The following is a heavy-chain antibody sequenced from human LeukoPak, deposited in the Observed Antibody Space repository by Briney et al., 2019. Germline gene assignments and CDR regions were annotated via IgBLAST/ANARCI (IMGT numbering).Heavy chain of an antibody. CDR3: ARARCSSISCYHFDY. CDR2: INPHSGGT. V-gene: IGHV1-2*06. Sequence: ASVKVSCKASGYTFTGYYMHWVRQAPGQGLEWMGRINPHSGGTNYAQKFQGRVTMTRDTSISTAYMELNRLRSDDTAVFYCARARCSSISCYHFDYWGQGTLVTVSS. CDR1: GYTFTGYY. J-gene: IGHJ4*02. D-gene: IGHD2-2*01.